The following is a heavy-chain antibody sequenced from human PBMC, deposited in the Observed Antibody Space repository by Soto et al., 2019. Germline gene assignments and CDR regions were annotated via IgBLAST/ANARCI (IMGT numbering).Heavy chain of an antibody. V-gene: IGHV1-69*12. CDR1: GGTFSSYA. D-gene: IGHD2-2*01. J-gene: IGHJ6*02. CDR3: ARDWCISTSCYDYYYYGMDV. Sequence: QVQLVQSGAEVKKPGSSVKVSCKASGGTFSSYAISWVRQAPGQGLEWMGGIIPIFGTANYAQKFQGRVTITADESTSTAYMELSSLRSEDTAVYYCARDWCISTSCYDYYYYGMDVWGQGTTVTVSS. CDR2: IIPIFGTA.